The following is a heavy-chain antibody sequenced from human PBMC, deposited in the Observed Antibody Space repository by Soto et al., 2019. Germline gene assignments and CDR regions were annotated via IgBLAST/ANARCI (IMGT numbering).Heavy chain of an antibody. CDR1: GFTFSSYS. D-gene: IGHD3-3*01. Sequence: GGSLRLSCAASGFTFSSYSMNWVRQAPGKGLEWVSSISSSSITLYYPEAVKGRLTISRDNAKNSLYRQMNSLRAEDTAVYYCARGDDFWSGYYYFDYWGQGTLVTVSS. CDR2: ISSSSITL. J-gene: IGHJ4*02. V-gene: IGHV3-48*01. CDR3: ARGDDFWSGYYYFDY.